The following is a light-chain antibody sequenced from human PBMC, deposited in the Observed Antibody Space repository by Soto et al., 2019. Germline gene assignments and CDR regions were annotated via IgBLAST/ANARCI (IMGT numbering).Light chain of an antibody. Sequence: DIQLTQSPSFLSASVGDRVTITCRASQGIDNYLAWYQQKPGKAPQLLIYGATALESGVPSRFGGSGAGTEFTLTISSLQPEDFATYYCQQHKSYPLTYGGGTKVEIK. CDR1: QGIDNY. CDR2: GAT. V-gene: IGKV1-9*01. J-gene: IGKJ4*01. CDR3: QQHKSYPLT.